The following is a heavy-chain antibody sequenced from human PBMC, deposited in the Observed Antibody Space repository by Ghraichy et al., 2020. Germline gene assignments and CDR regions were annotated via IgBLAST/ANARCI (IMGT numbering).Heavy chain of an antibody. V-gene: IGHV3-48*03. CDR3: ARDRRGIVATITLAPDAFDI. CDR1: GFTFSSYE. J-gene: IGHJ3*02. D-gene: IGHD5-12*01. CDR2: ISTSGSTI. Sequence: GGSLRLSCAASGFTFSSYEMNWVRQAPGKGLEWVSYISTSGSTIYYADSVKGRFTISRDNAKNLRYLQMNSLRAEDTAVYYCARDRRGIVATITLAPDAFDIWGQGTMVTVSS.